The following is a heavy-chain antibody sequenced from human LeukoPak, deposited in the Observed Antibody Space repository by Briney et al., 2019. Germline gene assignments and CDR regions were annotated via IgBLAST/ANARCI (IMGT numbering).Heavy chain of an antibody. D-gene: IGHD3-16*01. CDR3: ARDSSYDYYYYFGMDV. CDR2: IRQDGSEK. V-gene: IGHV3-7*01. Sequence: GGSLRLSCAASGFTFSSYWMSWVRQAPGKGLEWVANIRQDGSEKYYVDSVKGRFTISRDNAKNSLYLQMNSLRAEDTAVYYCARDSSYDYYYYFGMDVWGQGTTVTVSS. CDR1: GFTFSSYW. J-gene: IGHJ6*02.